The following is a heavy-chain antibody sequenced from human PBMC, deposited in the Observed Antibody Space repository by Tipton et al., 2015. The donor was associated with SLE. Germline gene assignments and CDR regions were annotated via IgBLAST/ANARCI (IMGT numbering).Heavy chain of an antibody. CDR2: INSDGSST. CDR1: GFTFSSYW. CDR3: ANGRQGLVATRDF. J-gene: IGHJ4*02. D-gene: IGHD2-21*02. Sequence: SGFTFSSYWMHWVRQAPGKGLVWVSRINSDGSSTSYADSVKGRFTISRDNAKNTLYLQMNSLRAEDTGVYFCANGRQGLVATRDFWGQGTLVTVSS. V-gene: IGHV3-74*01.